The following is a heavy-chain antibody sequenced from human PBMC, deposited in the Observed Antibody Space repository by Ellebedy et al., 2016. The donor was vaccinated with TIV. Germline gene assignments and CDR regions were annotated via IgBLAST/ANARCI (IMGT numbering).Heavy chain of an antibody. D-gene: IGHD2-21*02. J-gene: IGHJ3*02. CDR1: GGSTGSGDSY. Sequence: SQTLSLTXTVYGGSTGSGDSYWSWIRQPPGKGLEWSGYISTRGNSYYNPSLKSRVTISLDTSKNQFSLKLRSVTAADTAVYYCARDRVVVVTASDAFDIWGQGTMVTVSS. V-gene: IGHV4-30-4*01. CDR3: ARDRVVVVTASDAFDI. CDR2: ISTRGNS.